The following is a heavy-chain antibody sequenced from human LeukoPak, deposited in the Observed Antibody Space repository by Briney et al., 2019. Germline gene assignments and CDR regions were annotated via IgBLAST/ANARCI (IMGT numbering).Heavy chain of an antibody. J-gene: IGHJ4*02. V-gene: IGHV1-69*05. D-gene: IGHD6-19*01. CDR3: ARDSSGWYYFDY. CDR2: IIPIFGTA. Sequence: PVKVSCKASGGTFSSYAISWVRQAPGQGLEWMGGIIPIFGTANYAQKFQGRVTITTDESTSTAYMELSSLRSEDTAVYYCARDSSGWYYFDYWGQGTLVTVSS. CDR1: GGTFSSYA.